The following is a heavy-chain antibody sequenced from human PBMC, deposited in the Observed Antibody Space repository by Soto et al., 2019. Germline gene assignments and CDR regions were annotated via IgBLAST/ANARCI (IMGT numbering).Heavy chain of an antibody. CDR1: GFTFSNYG. CDR2: IWYDGSNR. V-gene: IGHV3-33*01. J-gene: IGHJ6*02. CDR3: ARDVRGYDSSGYPMHYGMDV. Sequence: PGGSLRLSCAASGFTFSNYGMHWVRQAPGKGLECVAVIWYDGSNRYHADSVKGRFTISRDNSKNTLDLQMNSLRAEDTAVYYCARDVRGYDSSGYPMHYGMDVWGQGTTVTVSS. D-gene: IGHD3-22*01.